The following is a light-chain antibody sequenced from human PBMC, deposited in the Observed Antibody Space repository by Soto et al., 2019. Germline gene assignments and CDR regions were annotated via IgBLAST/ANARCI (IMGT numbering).Light chain of an antibody. J-gene: IGKJ1*01. CDR1: QSVSSSY. V-gene: IGKV3-20*01. CDR3: XXXXXXPQT. CDR2: GAS. Sequence: EIVLTQSPATLSLSPGERATLSCRASQSVSSSYLAWYQQKPGQAPRLLIYGASSRATGIPDRFSGSGSGTDFTLTISRLEPEDFAVYXXXXXXXXPQTFGQGTKVDI.